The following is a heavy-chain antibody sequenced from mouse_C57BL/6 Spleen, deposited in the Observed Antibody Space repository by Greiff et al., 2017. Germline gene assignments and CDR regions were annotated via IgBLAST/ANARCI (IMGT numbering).Heavy chain of an antibody. V-gene: IGHV1-15*01. Sequence: QVQLKESGAELVRPGASVTLSCKASGYTFTDYEMHWVKQTPVHGLEWIGAIDPETGGTAYNQKFKGKAILTADKSSSTAYMELRSLTSEDSAVYYCTRWDYDWFAYWGQGTLVTVSA. D-gene: IGHD2-4*01. J-gene: IGHJ3*01. CDR1: GYTFTDYE. CDR3: TRWDYDWFAY. CDR2: IDPETGGT.